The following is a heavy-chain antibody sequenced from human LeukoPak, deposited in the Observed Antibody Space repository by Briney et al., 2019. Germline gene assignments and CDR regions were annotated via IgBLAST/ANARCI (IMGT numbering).Heavy chain of an antibody. CDR3: AKDLNYYDSSGYYPNYYYYGMDV. V-gene: IGHV3-30*18. CDR2: ISYDGSNK. J-gene: IGHJ6*02. CDR1: GFTFSSYG. D-gene: IGHD3-22*01. Sequence: GGSLRLSCAASGFTFSSYGMHWVRQAPGKGLEWVAVISYDGSNKYYADSVKGRFTISRDNSKNTLYLQMNSLRAEDTAVYYCAKDLNYYDSSGYYPNYYYYGMDVWGQGTTVTVSS.